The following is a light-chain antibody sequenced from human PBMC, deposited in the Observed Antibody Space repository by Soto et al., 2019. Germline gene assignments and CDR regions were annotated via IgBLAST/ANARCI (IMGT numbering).Light chain of an antibody. Sequence: EIVMTQSPDTLSVSPGDRATLSCRASESVGTNVAWFQQRPGQAPRLLIYGASTRVAGIPARFSGSGSETEFALTISSLQSEDFAIYHCQQWIRWTFGQGTRLEL. CDR3: QQWIRWT. V-gene: IGKV3-15*01. J-gene: IGKJ1*01. CDR1: ESVGTN. CDR2: GAS.